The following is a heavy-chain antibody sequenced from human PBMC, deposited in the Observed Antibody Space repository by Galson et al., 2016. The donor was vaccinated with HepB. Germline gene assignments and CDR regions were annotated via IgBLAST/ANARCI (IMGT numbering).Heavy chain of an antibody. CDR3: ARQGDTIGQFDY. CDR1: GVTFSNYG. J-gene: IGHJ4*02. Sequence: SLRLSCAASGVTFSNYGMHWVRQAPGKGLEWVAFIWYDGNNKNYADSVKDRFTISRDKSKNTLYLQMNSLRVEDTAVYYCARQGDTIGQFDYWGQGTLVTFSS. D-gene: IGHD3-16*01. V-gene: IGHV3-33*01. CDR2: IWYDGNNK.